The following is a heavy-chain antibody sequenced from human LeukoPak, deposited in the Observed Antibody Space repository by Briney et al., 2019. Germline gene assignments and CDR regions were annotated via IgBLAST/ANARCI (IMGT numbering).Heavy chain of an antibody. CDR3: AQSRGAFDI. D-gene: IGHD3-10*01. Sequence: AGRSLRLSCAASGFTFSSYAMHWVRQAPGKGLEWVAVISYDGSNKYYADSVKGRFTISRDNSKNTLYLQLNSLRAEDTAIYYCAQSRGAFDIWGQGTMVTVSS. J-gene: IGHJ3*02. V-gene: IGHV3-30*14. CDR2: ISYDGSNK. CDR1: GFTFSSYA.